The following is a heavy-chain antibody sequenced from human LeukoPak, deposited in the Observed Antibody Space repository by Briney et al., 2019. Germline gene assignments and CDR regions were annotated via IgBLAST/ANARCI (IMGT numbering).Heavy chain of an antibody. V-gene: IGHV4-38-2*02. D-gene: IGHD3-22*01. J-gene: IGHJ4*01. CDR2: IYHSGST. CDR1: GYSLSSGYY. Sequence: SETLSLTCTVSGYSLSSGYYWGWIRQPPGKGLEWIGSIYHSGSTYYNPSLKSRVTISVDTSKNQFSLKLSSVTAADTAVYYCARVQPYDSSGYYYAYYFDYWGQGTLVTVSS. CDR3: ARVQPYDSSGYYYAYYFDY.